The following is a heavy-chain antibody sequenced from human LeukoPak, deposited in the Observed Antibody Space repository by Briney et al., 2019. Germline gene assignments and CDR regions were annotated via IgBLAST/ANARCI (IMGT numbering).Heavy chain of an antibody. D-gene: IGHD3-9*01. J-gene: IGHJ4*02. CDR3: ARGSRPVYNLLTGKRYFDY. CDR1: GYTFTDYY. CDR2: INPSGGST. V-gene: IGHV1-46*01. Sequence: GASVKVSCKASGYTFTDYYMHWVRQAPGQGLEWMGIINPSGGSTTYAQKFRGRLTMTRDMSTSTVYMELSSLRSEDTAVYYCARGSRPVYNLLTGKRYFDYWGQGTLLTVSS.